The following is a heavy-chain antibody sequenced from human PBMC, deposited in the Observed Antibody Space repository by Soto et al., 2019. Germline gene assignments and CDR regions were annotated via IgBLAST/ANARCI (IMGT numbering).Heavy chain of an antibody. CDR3: ARAGEQQLVRAGWFDP. V-gene: IGHV4-4*02. CDR1: GGSISSSNW. Sequence: SETLSLTCAVSGGSISSSNWWSWVRQPPGKGLEWIGEIYHSGSTNYNPSLKSRVTISVDKSKNQFSLKLSSVTAADTAVYYCARAGEQQLVRAGWFDPWGQGTLVTVSS. J-gene: IGHJ5*02. CDR2: IYHSGST. D-gene: IGHD6-13*01.